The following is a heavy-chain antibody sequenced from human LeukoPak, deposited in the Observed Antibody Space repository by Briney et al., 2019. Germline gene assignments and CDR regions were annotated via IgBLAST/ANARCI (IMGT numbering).Heavy chain of an antibody. D-gene: IGHD2-15*01. J-gene: IGHJ3*02. CDR2: FDPEDGET. CDR3: ATAVYCSGGSCYTSPSAFDI. Sequence: GASVKVSCKVSGYTLTELSMHWVRQAPGKGLEWMGGFDPEDGETIYAQKFQGRVTMTEDTSTDTAYMEPSSLRSEDTAVYYCATAVYCSGGSCYTSPSAFDIWGQGTMVTVSS. CDR1: GYTLTELS. V-gene: IGHV1-24*01.